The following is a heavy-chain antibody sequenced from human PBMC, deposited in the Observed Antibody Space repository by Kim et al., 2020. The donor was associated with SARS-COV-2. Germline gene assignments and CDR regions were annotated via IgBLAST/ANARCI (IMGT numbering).Heavy chain of an antibody. CDR2: VSPQSGDT. J-gene: IGHJ6*02. D-gene: IGHD2-2*01. V-gene: IGHV1-18*01. Sequence: ASVKVSCKASGYTFTDYGITWVRQAPGQGLEWMGWVSPQSGDTKYAQNFQGRVTLTTVTSTSTAYMNLRSLTNDDTAVYYCATLRRLLRFAEVLSAYAGPYGMDVWGQGNTVTVSS. CDR1: GYTFTDYG. CDR3: ATLRRLLRFAEVLSAYAGPYGMDV.